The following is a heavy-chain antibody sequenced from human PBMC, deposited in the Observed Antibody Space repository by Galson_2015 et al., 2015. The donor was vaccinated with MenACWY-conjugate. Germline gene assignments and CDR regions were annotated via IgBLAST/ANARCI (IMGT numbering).Heavy chain of an antibody. J-gene: IGHJ4*02. D-gene: IGHD1-26*01. CDR3: ARDLKKWKVGATVRVGSDY. V-gene: IGHV3-21*01. Sequence: SLRLSCAASGFTFSSYSMNWVRQAPGKGLEWVSSISSSSSYIYYADSVKGRFTISRDNAKNSLYLQMNSLRAEDTAVYYCARDLKKWKVGATVRVGSDYWGQGTLVTVSS. CDR2: ISSSSSYI. CDR1: GFTFSSYS.